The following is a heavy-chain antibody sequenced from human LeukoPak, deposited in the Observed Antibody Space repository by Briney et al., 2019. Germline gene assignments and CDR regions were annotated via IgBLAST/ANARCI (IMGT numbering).Heavy chain of an antibody. D-gene: IGHD2-2*01. CDR3: AKGVGSASPYYFDY. J-gene: IGHJ4*02. Sequence: PGGSLRLSCAASGFTVSSNYMSWVRQAPGKGLEWVSSITDRGDYTYYADSVKGRFTISRDNSRNTLYLQMNSLRAEDTAIYYCAKGVGSASPYYFDYWGQGTLVTVSS. CDR2: ITDRGDYT. V-gene: IGHV3-23*01. CDR1: GFTVSSNY.